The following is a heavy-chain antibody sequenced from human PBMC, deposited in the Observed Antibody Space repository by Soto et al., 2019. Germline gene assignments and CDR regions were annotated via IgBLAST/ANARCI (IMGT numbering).Heavy chain of an antibody. Sequence: SETLSLTCTVSGGSVSSGSYYWSWIRQPPGKGLEWIGYIYYSGSTNYNPSLKSRVTISVDTSKNQFSLKLSSVTAADTAVYYCATIWFGELFEQSFDYWGQGTLVTVYS. V-gene: IGHV4-61*01. CDR3: ATIWFGELFEQSFDY. CDR1: GGSVSSGSYY. CDR2: IYYSGST. J-gene: IGHJ4*02. D-gene: IGHD3-10*01.